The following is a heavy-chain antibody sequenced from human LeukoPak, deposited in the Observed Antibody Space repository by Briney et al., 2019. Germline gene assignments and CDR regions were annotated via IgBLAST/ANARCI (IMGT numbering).Heavy chain of an antibody. CDR1: GGSISSGGYY. J-gene: IGHJ4*02. Sequence: PSETLSLTCTVSGGSISSGGYYWSWIRQHPGKGLEWIGYIYYSGSTYYNPSLKSRVTISVDTSKNQFSLKLSSVTAADTAVYYCARAEAYCGGDCFNFDYWGQGTLVTVSS. CDR3: ARAEAYCGGDCFNFDY. D-gene: IGHD2-21*02. CDR2: IYYSGST. V-gene: IGHV4-31*03.